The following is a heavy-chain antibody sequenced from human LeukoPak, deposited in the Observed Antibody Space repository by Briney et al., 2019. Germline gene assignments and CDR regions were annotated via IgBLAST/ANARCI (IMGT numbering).Heavy chain of an antibody. D-gene: IGHD5-18*01. CDR3: ARDVLGTPNTASPVWNY. CDR1: GFTVSNNC. CDR2: IYSDDST. V-gene: IGHV3-53*01. J-gene: IGHJ4*02. Sequence: GGSLRLSCAVSGFTVSNNCLTWVRQAPGKGLEWVSFIYSDDSTYYADSVKGRFTISRDNSKNTLYLHMNSLRGEDTAVYYCARDVLGTPNTASPVWNYWGQGTLVTVSS.